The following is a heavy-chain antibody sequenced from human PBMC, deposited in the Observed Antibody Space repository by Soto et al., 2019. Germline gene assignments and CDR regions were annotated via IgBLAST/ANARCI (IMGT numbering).Heavy chain of an antibody. CDR2: SRSKAYGGTT. CDR3: TRGMYTAYETAPLFFDY. CDR1: GFTFGAYA. Sequence: GGSLRLSCTTSGFTFGAYALSWFRQAPGKGLEWVGFSRSKAYGGTTEFAASVRGRFTISRDDSNSIAYLQMNSLKTEGTAVYYCTRGMYTAYETAPLFFDYWGQGALVTVSS. V-gene: IGHV3-49*03. J-gene: IGHJ4*02. D-gene: IGHD5-12*01.